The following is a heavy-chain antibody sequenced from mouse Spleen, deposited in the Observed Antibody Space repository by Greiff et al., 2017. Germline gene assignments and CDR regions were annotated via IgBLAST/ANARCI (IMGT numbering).Heavy chain of an antibody. CDR2: IDPETGGT. D-gene: IGHD1-1*01. Sequence: VKLQESGAELVRPGASVTLSCKASGYTFTDYDMHWVKQTPVHGLEWIGAIDPETGGTAYNQKFKGKAILTADKSSSTAYMELRSLTSEDSAVYYCTILLAADWGQGTLVTVSA. J-gene: IGHJ3*01. V-gene: IGHV1-15*01. CDR1: GYTFTDYD. CDR3: TILLAAD.